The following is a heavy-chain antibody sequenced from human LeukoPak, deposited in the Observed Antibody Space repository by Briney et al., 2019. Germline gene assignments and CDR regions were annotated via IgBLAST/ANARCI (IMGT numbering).Heavy chain of an antibody. CDR3: ARNTHYDFWSDYLYYFDY. CDR2: ISGSGGNT. Sequence: PGGSLRLSCAASGFTFSSYAMSWVRQAPEKGLEWVSAISGSGGNTGYADSVKGRFTISRDNSKNTLYLQMNSLRAEDTAVYYCARNTHYDFWSDYLYYFDYWGQGTLVTVSS. D-gene: IGHD3-3*01. V-gene: IGHV3-23*01. CDR1: GFTFSSYA. J-gene: IGHJ4*02.